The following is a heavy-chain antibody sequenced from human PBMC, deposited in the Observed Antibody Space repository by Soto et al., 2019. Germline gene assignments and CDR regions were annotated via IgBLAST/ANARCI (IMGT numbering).Heavy chain of an antibody. V-gene: IGHV3-33*01. Sequence: QVQLVESGGGVVQPGRSLRLSCAASGFTFSSYGMHWVRQAPGKGLEWVAVIWYDGSNKYYADSVKGRFTISRDNSKNTLYLQMNSLRAEDTAVYYCARTVAAGRGGMDVWGQGTTVTVSS. J-gene: IGHJ6*02. CDR2: IWYDGSNK. CDR1: GFTFSSYG. CDR3: ARTVAAGRGGMDV. D-gene: IGHD6-13*01.